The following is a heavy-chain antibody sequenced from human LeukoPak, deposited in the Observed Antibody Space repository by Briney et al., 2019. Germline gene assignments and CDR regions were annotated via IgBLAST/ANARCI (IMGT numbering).Heavy chain of an antibody. V-gene: IGHV1-2*06. D-gene: IGHD1-1*01. CDR1: GYTFTVHY. CDR3: ARLDRNYYYLDV. J-gene: IGHJ6*03. Sequence: ASVNVSCKTSGYTFTVHYMNWVRQAPGQGLEWMGRINPTTGVANYAQKFQGRITVTRDTSINTAYMELSSLTSDDTAVYYGARLDRNYYYLDVWGQGTTVTVSS. CDR2: INPTTGVA.